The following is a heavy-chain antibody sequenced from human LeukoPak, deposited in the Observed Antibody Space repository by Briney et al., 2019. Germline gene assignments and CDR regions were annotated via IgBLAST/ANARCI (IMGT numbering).Heavy chain of an antibody. V-gene: IGHV4-59*01. D-gene: IGHD7-27*01. CDR1: GGSISSYY. J-gene: IGHJ4*02. CDR2: IYYSGST. Sequence: SETLSLTCTVSGGSISSYYWSWIRQPPGKGLEWIGYIYYSGSTNYNPSLKSRVTISVDTSKNQFSLKLSSVTAADTAVYYCARALYWGSPLDYWGQGTLVTVSS. CDR3: ARALYWGSPLDY.